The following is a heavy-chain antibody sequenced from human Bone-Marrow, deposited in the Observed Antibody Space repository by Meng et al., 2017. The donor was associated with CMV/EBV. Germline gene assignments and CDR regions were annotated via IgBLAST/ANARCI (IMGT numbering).Heavy chain of an antibody. CDR1: GVSISTHY. CDR3: AERGGGY. CDR2: IHYTGRA. V-gene: IGHV4-59*11. D-gene: IGHD1-1*01. J-gene: IGHJ4*02. Sequence: QVQLRQSGPGLLKPSETLSLTCRVSGVSISTHYWSWIRQTPGKGLEWIASIHYTGRADYSPSLKSRVTVSVDTSDSQLSLKLSSVTTADTAMYYCAERGGGYWGQGILVTVSS.